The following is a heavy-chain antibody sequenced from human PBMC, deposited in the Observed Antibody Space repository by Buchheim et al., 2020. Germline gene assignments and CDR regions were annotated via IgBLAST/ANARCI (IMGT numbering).Heavy chain of an antibody. Sequence: EVQLVESGGGLVKPGGSLRLSCAASGFTFSSYSMYWVRQAPGKGLEWVSSISNNSSYIYYADSVKGRLTISRDNANNSLYPQMNSLRAEDTAVYYCARRPQPSDAFDIWGQGT. CDR1: GFTFSSYS. CDR2: ISNNSSYI. CDR3: ARRPQPSDAFDI. V-gene: IGHV3-21*01. J-gene: IGHJ3*02.